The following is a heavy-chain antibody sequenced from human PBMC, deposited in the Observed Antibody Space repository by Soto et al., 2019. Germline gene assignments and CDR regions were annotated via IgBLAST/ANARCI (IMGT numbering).Heavy chain of an antibody. V-gene: IGHV3-30*18. CDR3: AKDGGPVYCNSPGCSAKHFDY. J-gene: IGHJ4*02. CDR2: ISYDGDNE. Sequence: QVQLVESGGGVVQPGRSLRLSCAASGFTFSNYAMHWVRQAPGKGLEWLAIISYDGDNEYYADSVRGRFTISRDNSKNTLYLQTNSLRHEDEAVYYCAKDGGPVYCNSPGCSAKHFDYWGQGTLFTVAS. CDR1: GFTFSNYA. D-gene: IGHD2-2*01.